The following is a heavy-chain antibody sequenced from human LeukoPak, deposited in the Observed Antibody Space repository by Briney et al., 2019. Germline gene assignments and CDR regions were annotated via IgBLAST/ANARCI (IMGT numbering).Heavy chain of an antibody. CDR1: GFSFTNYW. V-gene: IGHV3-7*01. J-gene: IGHJ4*02. D-gene: IGHD1-14*01. CDR3: ARDKITGASTNDY. Sequence: PGGSLRLSCAAPGFSFTNYWMSWVRQAPGMGLEWVAIINQDGSERYYVDSVKGRFTVSRDSAKSSLYLQMNSLRVEDTAVYYCARDKITGASTNDYWGQGTLVTVSS. CDR2: INQDGSER.